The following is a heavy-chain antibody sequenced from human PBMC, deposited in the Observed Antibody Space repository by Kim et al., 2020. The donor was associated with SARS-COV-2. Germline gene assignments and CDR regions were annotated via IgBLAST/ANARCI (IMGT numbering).Heavy chain of an antibody. CDR1: GGSISSGGYY. J-gene: IGHJ4*02. CDR3: ATNRELYYYDSSGLPGHTFDY. V-gene: IGHV4-31*03. D-gene: IGHD3-22*01. Sequence: SETLSLTCTVSGGSISSGGYYWSWIRQHPGKGLEWIGYIYYSGSTYYNPSLKSRVTISVDTSKNQFSLKLSSVTAADTAVYYCATNRELYYYDSSGLPGHTFDYWGQGTLVTVSS. CDR2: IYYSGST.